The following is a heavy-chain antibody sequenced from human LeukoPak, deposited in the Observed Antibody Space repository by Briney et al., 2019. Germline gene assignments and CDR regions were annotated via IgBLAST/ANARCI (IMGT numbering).Heavy chain of an antibody. CDR1: GGSFSGYY. D-gene: IGHD6-13*01. J-gene: IGHJ6*02. Sequence: SETLSLTCAVYGGSFSGYYWSWIRQPPGKGLEWIGEINHSGSTNYNPSLKSRVTISVDTSKNQFSLKLSSVTAADTAVYYCARVSSSSWNYHYYYGMDVWGQGTTVTVSS. CDR3: ARVSSSSWNYHYYYGMDV. V-gene: IGHV4-34*01. CDR2: INHSGST.